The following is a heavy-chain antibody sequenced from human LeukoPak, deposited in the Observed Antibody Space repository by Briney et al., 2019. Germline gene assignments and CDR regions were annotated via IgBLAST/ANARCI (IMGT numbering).Heavy chain of an antibody. V-gene: IGHV4-38-2*02. D-gene: IGHD2-2*01. CDR3: ARARNGLVVVIPAGVFDY. Sequence: SETLSLTCSVSGYSIRSGYSWGWIRQPPGKGLEWVGTMFLNGTAYYNPSLKSRATISVDTSKNQFSLDLGSVSATDTAVYYCARARNGLVVVIPAGVFDYWGQGTLVTVSS. CDR2: MFLNGTA. J-gene: IGHJ4*02. CDR1: GYSIRSGYS.